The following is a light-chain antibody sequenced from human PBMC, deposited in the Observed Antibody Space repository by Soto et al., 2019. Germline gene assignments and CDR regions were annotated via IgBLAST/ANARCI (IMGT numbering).Light chain of an antibody. CDR1: SSDVGGYNY. J-gene: IGLJ2*01. CDR3: SSYTHTNTLV. CDR2: DVS. V-gene: IGLV2-14*03. Sequence: QSALIQPASVSGSPGQSITISCTGTSSDVGGYNYVSWNQQHPDKAPQLMIYDVSNRPSGISDRFSASKSGNTASLTISGLQAEDEADYYCSSYTHTNTLVFGGGTKLTVL.